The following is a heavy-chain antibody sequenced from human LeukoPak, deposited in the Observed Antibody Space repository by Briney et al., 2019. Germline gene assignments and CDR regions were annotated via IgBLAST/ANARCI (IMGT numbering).Heavy chain of an antibody. D-gene: IGHD1-26*01. CDR3: ARGGGSYSPWFGP. V-gene: IGHV4-59*08. Sequence: SETLSLTCTVSGGSISSYYWNWIRQPPGKGLEWIGYIYYSGITNYNPSLKSRVTISVDTSKNQFSLKLSSVTAADTALYYCARGGGSYSPWFGPWGQGTLVTVSS. J-gene: IGHJ5*02. CDR2: IYYSGIT. CDR1: GGSISSYY.